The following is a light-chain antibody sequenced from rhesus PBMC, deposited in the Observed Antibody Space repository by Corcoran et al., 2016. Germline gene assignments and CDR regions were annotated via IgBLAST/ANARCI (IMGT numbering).Light chain of an antibody. CDR2: DTS. CDR3: QQHNSYPRT. Sequence: DIQMTQSPSSLSASVGDTVTITCQASQDISKYLAWYQQRPGKAPKLLIYDTSTLQSVVPSRFSGSGSGTEFALTISSLQPEDFATYYCQQHNSYPRTFGQGTKVEIK. CDR1: QDISKY. J-gene: IGKJ1*01. V-gene: IGKV1-25*01.